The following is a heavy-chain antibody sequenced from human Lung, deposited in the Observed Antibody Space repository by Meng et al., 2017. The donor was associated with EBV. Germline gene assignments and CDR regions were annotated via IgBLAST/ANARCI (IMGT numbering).Heavy chain of an antibody. CDR3: ARVGFCSSTSCNRCIFDS. CDR2: IYYSGNT. Sequence: QLALVESGPSLLKPSHTLVLTCAVSGGSISSGGYYWSWIRQRPGKGLEWIGYIYYSGNTYYSPSLMRRLTISSDTSKNQFSLNLSSVTAADTAVYYCARVGFCSSTSCNRCIFDSWGQGTLVTVSS. V-gene: IGHV4-30-4*01. J-gene: IGHJ4*02. D-gene: IGHD2-2*01. CDR1: GGSISSGGYY.